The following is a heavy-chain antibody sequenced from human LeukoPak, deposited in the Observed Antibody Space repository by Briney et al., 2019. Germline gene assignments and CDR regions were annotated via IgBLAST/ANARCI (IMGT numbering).Heavy chain of an antibody. Sequence: PSETLSLTCAAYGGSFRGYYWSWIRQPPGKGLEWIGEINHSGSTNYNPSLKSRVTISVDTSKNQFSLKLSSVTAADTAVYYCARRKSGSYLRERPHAFDIWGQGTMVTVSS. CDR2: INHSGST. D-gene: IGHD1-26*01. V-gene: IGHV4-34*01. J-gene: IGHJ3*02. CDR1: GGSFRGYY. CDR3: ARRKSGSYLRERPHAFDI.